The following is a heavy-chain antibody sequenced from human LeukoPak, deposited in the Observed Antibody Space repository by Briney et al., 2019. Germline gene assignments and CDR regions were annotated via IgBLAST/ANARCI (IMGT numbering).Heavy chain of an antibody. CDR1: GGSIRSSSYY. Sequence: SETLSLTCTVSGGSIRSSSYYWGWIRQPPGKGLEWLANIFYSGSTFYNPSLKSRVTISVDTSQNQFSLKLSSVTAADTAVYYCARLRSDFYFDSWGQGTLVTVSS. D-gene: IGHD2-21*02. V-gene: IGHV4-39*01. CDR2: IFYSGST. J-gene: IGHJ4*02. CDR3: ARLRSDFYFDS.